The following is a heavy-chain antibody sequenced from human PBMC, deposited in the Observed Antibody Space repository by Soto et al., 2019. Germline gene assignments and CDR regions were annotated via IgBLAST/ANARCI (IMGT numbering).Heavy chain of an antibody. Sequence: SVKVSCKASGGTFSSYAISWVRQAPGQGLEWMGGIIPIFGTANYAQKFQGRVTITADKSTSTAYMELSSLRSEDTAVYYCARDKPNYYGSGSYSNDYYYYGMDVWGQGTTVTVSS. CDR2: IIPIFGTA. CDR3: ARDKPNYYGSGSYSNDYYYYGMDV. D-gene: IGHD3-10*01. CDR1: GGTFSSYA. V-gene: IGHV1-69*06. J-gene: IGHJ6*02.